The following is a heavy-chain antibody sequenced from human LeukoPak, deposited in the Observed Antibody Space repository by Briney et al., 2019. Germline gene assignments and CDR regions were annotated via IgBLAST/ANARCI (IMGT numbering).Heavy chain of an antibody. J-gene: IGHJ4*02. D-gene: IGHD6-19*01. CDR1: GGSISSYY. V-gene: IGHV4-59*08. Sequence: SETLSLTCTVSGGSISSYYWSWIRQPPGKGLEWIGYSSNSGSTSYNPSLTSRVTISVDGSRNQFSLNLSSVSATDTAVYYCARRGGSAWYPLDYWGQGTLVTVSS. CDR2: SSNSGST. CDR3: ARRGGSAWYPLDY.